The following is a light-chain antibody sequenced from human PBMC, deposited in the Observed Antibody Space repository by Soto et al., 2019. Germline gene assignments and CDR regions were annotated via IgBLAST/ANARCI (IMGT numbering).Light chain of an antibody. Sequence: QSVLTQPPSLSAAPGQKVTISCSGRSSNIGNNYVSWYQHLPGTAPKLLIYDNNNRPSGIPDRISGSKSGTSATLGITGLQTGDEADYYCATWDDSLNAAVFGPGTKVTVL. J-gene: IGLJ1*01. CDR2: DNN. V-gene: IGLV1-51*01. CDR1: SSNIGNNY. CDR3: ATWDDSLNAAV.